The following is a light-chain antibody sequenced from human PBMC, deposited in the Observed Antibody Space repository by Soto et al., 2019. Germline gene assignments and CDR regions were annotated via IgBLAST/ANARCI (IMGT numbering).Light chain of an antibody. CDR2: EVR. CDR3: SSYTSSSTWV. Sequence: QSALTQPASVSGSPGQSITISCTGTSSDVGGYNYVSWYQQHPGKAPKLMIYEVRNRPSGVSNRFSGSKSGKTASLTISGLQAEDEADYYCSSYTSSSTWVFGGGTKLTVL. CDR1: SSDVGGYNY. J-gene: IGLJ3*02. V-gene: IGLV2-14*01.